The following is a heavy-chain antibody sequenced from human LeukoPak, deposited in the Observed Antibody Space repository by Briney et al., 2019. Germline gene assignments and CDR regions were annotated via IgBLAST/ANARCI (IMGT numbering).Heavy chain of an antibody. CDR2: ISGSGGST. J-gene: IGHJ6*02. V-gene: IGHV3-23*01. CDR1: GFIFSGYS. Sequence: YPGGSLRLSCAASGFIFSGYSMNWVRQAPGKGLEWVSAISGSGGSTYYADSVKGRFTISRDNSKNTLYLQMNSLRAEDTAVYYCAKGRYDSSGYYYPSYYYYYGMDVWGQGTTVTVSS. CDR3: AKGRYDSSGYYYPSYYYYYGMDV. D-gene: IGHD3-22*01.